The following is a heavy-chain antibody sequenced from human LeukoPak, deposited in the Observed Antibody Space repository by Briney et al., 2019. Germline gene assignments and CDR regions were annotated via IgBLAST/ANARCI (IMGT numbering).Heavy chain of an antibody. D-gene: IGHD1-26*01. V-gene: IGHV3-30*18. Sequence: GGSLRLSCAASGFTFSSYGMPWVRQAPGKGLEWVAVISYDGSNKYYADSVKGRFTISRDNSKNTLYLQMNSLRAEDTAVYYCAKDRGIVGATRALDYWGQGTLVTVSS. CDR1: GFTFSSYG. J-gene: IGHJ4*02. CDR3: AKDRGIVGATRALDY. CDR2: ISYDGSNK.